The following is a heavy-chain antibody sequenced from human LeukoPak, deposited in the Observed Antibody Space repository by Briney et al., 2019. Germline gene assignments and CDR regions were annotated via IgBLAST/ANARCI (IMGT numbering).Heavy chain of an antibody. CDR1: GYTFSSSG. D-gene: IGHD3-9*01. J-gene: IGHJ3*02. CDR2: ISAYNGNT. CDR3: ARVKLYYDILTGYYHADAFDI. V-gene: IGHV1-18*01. Sequence: ASVKVSCKASGYTFSSSGISWVRQAPGQGLEWMGWISAYNGNTNYAQKLQGRVTMTTDTSTSTAYMELRSLRSDDTAVYYCARVKLYYDILTGYYHADAFDIWGQGTMVTVSS.